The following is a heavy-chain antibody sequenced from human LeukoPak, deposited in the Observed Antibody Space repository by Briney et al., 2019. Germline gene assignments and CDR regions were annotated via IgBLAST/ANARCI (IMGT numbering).Heavy chain of an antibody. D-gene: IGHD3-10*01. CDR3: ARGYYGSGSSPTVSPIDY. V-gene: IGHV1-2*04. Sequence: ASVKVSSKASGYTFTGYYMHWVRQAPGQGLEWMGWINPNSGGTNYAQKLQGWVTMTRDTSIRTAYMELSRLRSDDTAVYYCARGYYGSGSSPTVSPIDYWGQGTLVTVSS. J-gene: IGHJ4*02. CDR1: GYTFTGYY. CDR2: INPNSGGT.